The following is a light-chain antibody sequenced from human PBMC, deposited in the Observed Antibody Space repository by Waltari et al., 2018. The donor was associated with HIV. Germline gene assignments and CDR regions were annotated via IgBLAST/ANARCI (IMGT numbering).Light chain of an antibody. V-gene: IGLV2-11*01. CDR3: CSYAGSYPVV. CDR2: DVS. Sequence: QSALTQPRSVSGSPGQSVTIPCTGTSSDVGVYNFFPWYQQHPGKAPKLMIYDVSKRPSGVPDRFSGSKSGNTASLTISGLQAEDEADYYCCSYAGSYPVVFGGGTKLTVL. CDR1: SSDVGVYNF. J-gene: IGLJ2*01.